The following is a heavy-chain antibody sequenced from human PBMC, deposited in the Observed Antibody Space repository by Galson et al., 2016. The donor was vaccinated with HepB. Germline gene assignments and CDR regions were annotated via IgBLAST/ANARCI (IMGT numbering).Heavy chain of an antibody. Sequence: SLRLSCAASGFTFSTSWMSWVRQAPGKGLEWVGCIKEDGTDKYYVDSVKGRFTISRDNAENSLYLQMNSPRAEDTAVYYCTSAFWGPQYWGQGALVAVSS. CDR3: TSAFWGPQY. D-gene: IGHD2/OR15-2a*01. J-gene: IGHJ4*02. CDR2: IKEDGTDK. V-gene: IGHV3-7*01. CDR1: GFTFSTSW.